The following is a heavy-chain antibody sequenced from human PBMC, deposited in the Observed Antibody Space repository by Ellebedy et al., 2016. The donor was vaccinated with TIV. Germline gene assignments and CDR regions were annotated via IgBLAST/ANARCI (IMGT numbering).Heavy chain of an antibody. J-gene: IGHJ3*02. D-gene: IGHD5-24*01. V-gene: IGHV4-39*01. CDR3: ASLEMASILDAFDI. CDR1: GGSIRSSSYY. CDR2: IYYSGST. Sequence: MPGGSLRLSCTVSGGSIRSSSYYWGWIRQPPGKGLEWIGSIYYSGSTYYNPSLESRVTISGDTSRNQFSLKVTSVTAADTAVYYCASLEMASILDAFDIWGQGTKVTVSS.